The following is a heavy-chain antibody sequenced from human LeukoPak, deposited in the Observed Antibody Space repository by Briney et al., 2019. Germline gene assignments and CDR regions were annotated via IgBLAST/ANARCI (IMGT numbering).Heavy chain of an antibody. J-gene: IGHJ4*02. V-gene: IGHV4-59*01. CDR3: ASQSYGTSVSY. D-gene: IGHD2-2*01. CDR1: GDSISSYY. Sequence: PSETLSLTCTVSGDSISSYYWSWIRQPPGKGLEWLGYIFYSGGTKYNPSLWSRVTISIDTSKNQFSLRLNSVTAADTAVYYCASQSYGTSVSYWGQGTLVTVSP. CDR2: IFYSGGT.